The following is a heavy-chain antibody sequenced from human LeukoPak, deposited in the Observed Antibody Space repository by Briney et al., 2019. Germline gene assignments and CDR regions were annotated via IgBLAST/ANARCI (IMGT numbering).Heavy chain of an antibody. CDR1: GFTFSAYS. V-gene: IGHV3-23*01. D-gene: IGHD6-13*01. J-gene: IGHJ4*02. Sequence: GGSLRLSCAASGFTFSAYSMTWVRQAPGKGLEWVSLIASNGGNTYYADSVKGRFTVSRDNSKNTLYLQMNSLRADDTAVYYCARRSTIAAPLDYWGQGTLVTVSS. CDR3: ARRSTIAAPLDY. CDR2: IASNGGNT.